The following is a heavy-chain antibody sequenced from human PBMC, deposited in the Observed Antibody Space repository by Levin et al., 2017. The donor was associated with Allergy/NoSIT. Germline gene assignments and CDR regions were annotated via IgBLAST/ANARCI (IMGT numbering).Heavy chain of an antibody. J-gene: IGHJ5*02. D-gene: IGHD2-2*01. CDR2: ISGSGGNT. CDR3: AKGQVLAATGDNWFDP. Sequence: PGGSLRLSCAASGFTFSSYAMSWVRQAPGKGLEWVSGISGSGGNTYYADSVKGRFTISRDNSKNTLYLQMHSLRAEDTAVYYCAKGQVLAATGDNWFDPWGQGTLVTVSS. V-gene: IGHV3-23*01. CDR1: GFTFSSYA.